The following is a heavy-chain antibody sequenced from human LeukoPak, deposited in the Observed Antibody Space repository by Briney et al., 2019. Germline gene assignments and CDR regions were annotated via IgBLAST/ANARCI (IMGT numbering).Heavy chain of an antibody. V-gene: IGHV1-69*13. Sequence: VASVKVSCKASGGTFSSYAISWVRQAPGQGLEWMGGIIPIFGTANYAQKFQGRVTITADESTSTAYMGLSSLRSEDTAVYYCARGEALSSSSTDYFDPWGQGTLVTVSS. D-gene: IGHD6-6*01. J-gene: IGHJ5*02. CDR3: ARGEALSSSSTDYFDP. CDR1: GGTFSSYA. CDR2: IIPIFGTA.